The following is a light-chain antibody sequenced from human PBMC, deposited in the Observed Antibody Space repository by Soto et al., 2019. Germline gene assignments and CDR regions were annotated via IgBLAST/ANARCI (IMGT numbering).Light chain of an antibody. Sequence: DIVLTQSPVTLSLSPGESATLSCRASQSVSRYLAWYQKKPGQAPRLLIFDAFKRATGIPARFSGSGSGRDFTLTISSLEPEDFAIYYCQQPINWPGAFGQGTKLEIK. J-gene: IGKJ2*01. CDR2: DAF. V-gene: IGKV3-11*02. CDR3: QQPINWPGA. CDR1: QSVSRY.